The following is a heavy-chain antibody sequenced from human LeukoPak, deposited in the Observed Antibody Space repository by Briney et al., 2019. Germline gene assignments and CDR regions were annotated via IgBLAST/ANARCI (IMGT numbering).Heavy chain of an antibody. CDR3: ARDGGPYYYYYMDV. CDR2: IYTSGST. CDR1: GGSISSGSYY. J-gene: IGHJ6*03. V-gene: IGHV4-61*02. Sequence: SQTLSLTCTVSGGSISSGSYYWSWIRQPAGKGLEWIGRIYTSGSTNYNPSLKSRITISVDTSKNQFSLKLSSVTAADTAVYYCARDGGPYYYYYMDVWGKGTTVTVSS. D-gene: IGHD3-16*01.